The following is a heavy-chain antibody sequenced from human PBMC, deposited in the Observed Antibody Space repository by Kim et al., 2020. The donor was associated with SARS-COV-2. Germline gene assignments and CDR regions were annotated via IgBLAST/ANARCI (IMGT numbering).Heavy chain of an antibody. J-gene: IGHJ4*02. CDR2: INSDGSTT. CDR3: ARRQFTSGWYYFDS. CDR1: GFTFNSHW. Sequence: GGSLRLSCAASGFTFNSHWMHWVRQAPVKGLVWVSRINSDGSTTSYADSVKGRFTISRDNAKNTLYLQMNSLRAEDTAVYYCARRQFTSGWYYFDSWGQG. V-gene: IGHV3-74*01. D-gene: IGHD6-19*01.